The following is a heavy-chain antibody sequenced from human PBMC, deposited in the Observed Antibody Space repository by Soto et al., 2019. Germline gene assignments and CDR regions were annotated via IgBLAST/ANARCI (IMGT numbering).Heavy chain of an antibody. CDR2: IYYSGST. Sequence: SETLSLTCTVSGGSISSGGYYWSWIRQHPGKGLEWIGYIYYSGSTYYNPSLKSRVTISVDTSKNQFSLKLSSVTAADTAVYYRARDSRFRLDGMDVWGQGTTVTVSS. V-gene: IGHV4-31*03. CDR1: GGSISSGGYY. J-gene: IGHJ6*02. CDR3: ARDSRFRLDGMDV. D-gene: IGHD3-10*01.